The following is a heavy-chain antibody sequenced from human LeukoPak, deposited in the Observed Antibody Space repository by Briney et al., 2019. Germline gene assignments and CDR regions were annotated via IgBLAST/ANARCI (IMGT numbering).Heavy chain of an antibody. J-gene: IGHJ6*02. V-gene: IGHV1-69*04. CDR2: IIPILGIA. CDR1: GGTFSSYT. Sequence: SVKVSCKASGGTFSSYTIIWVRQAPGQGLEWMGRIIPILGIANYAQKFQGRVTITADKSTSTAYMELSSLRSEDTAVYYCAREVVVPASYYYYGMDVWGQGTTVTVSS. D-gene: IGHD2-2*01. CDR3: AREVVVPASYYYYGMDV.